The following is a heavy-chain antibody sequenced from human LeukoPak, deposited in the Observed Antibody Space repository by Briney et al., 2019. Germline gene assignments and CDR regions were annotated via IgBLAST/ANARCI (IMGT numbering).Heavy chain of an antibody. CDR1: GGSISSSNW. V-gene: IGHV4-4*02. CDR2: IYHSGST. CDR3: ARAPSDYYDSSGYYYFDY. D-gene: IGHD3-22*01. J-gene: IGHJ4*02. Sequence: PSETLSLTCTVSGGSISSSNWWSWVRQPPGKGLEWIGEIYHSGSTNYNPSLKSRVTKSVDKSKNQFSLKLSSVTAADTAVYYCARAPSDYYDSSGYYYFDYWGQGTLVTVSS.